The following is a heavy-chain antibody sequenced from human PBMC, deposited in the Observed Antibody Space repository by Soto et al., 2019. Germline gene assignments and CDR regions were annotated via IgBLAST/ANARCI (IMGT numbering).Heavy chain of an antibody. CDR2: IIPIFGTA. Sequence: SVKVSCKASGGTFSSYAISWVRQAPGQGLEWMGGIIPIFGTANYAQKFQGRVTITADESTSTAYMELSSLRSEDTAVYYCASDSIAAGPIDYWGQGTLVTVSS. CDR1: GGTFSSYA. CDR3: ASDSIAAGPIDY. V-gene: IGHV1-69*13. D-gene: IGHD6-13*01. J-gene: IGHJ4*02.